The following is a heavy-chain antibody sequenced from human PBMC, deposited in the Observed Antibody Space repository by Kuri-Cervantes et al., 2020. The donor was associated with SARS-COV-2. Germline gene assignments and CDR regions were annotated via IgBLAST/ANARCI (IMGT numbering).Heavy chain of an antibody. J-gene: IGHJ4*02. Sequence: GGSLRLSCAASGFTFGSYAMAWGRQAPGKGLERVSTISGSGGSTYYADSVKGRFTISRDNSKNTLYLQMNSLRAEDTAVYFCAKTDVGWGANFDYWGQGTLVTVSS. CDR1: GFTFGSYA. V-gene: IGHV3-23*01. CDR3: AKTDVGWGANFDY. CDR2: ISGSGGST. D-gene: IGHD1-26*01.